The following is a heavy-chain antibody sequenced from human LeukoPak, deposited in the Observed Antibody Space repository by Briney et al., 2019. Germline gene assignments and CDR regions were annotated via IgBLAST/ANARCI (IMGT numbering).Heavy chain of an antibody. D-gene: IGHD6-13*01. CDR1: GFTFSSYE. J-gene: IGHJ4*02. Sequence: PGGSLRLSCAASGFTFSSYEMNWVRQAPGKGLEWASYISSSGSTIYYADSVKGRFTISRDNAKNSLYLQMNSLRAEDTAVYYCAREIAAAGYDYWGQGTLVTVSS. CDR2: ISSSGSTI. CDR3: AREIAAAGYDY. V-gene: IGHV3-48*03.